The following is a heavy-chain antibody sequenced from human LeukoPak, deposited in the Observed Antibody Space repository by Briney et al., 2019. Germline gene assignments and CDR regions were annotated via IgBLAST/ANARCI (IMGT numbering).Heavy chain of an antibody. J-gene: IGHJ4*02. V-gene: IGHV1-8*02. CDR3: ARRDSSGYYPDY. Sequence: ASVKVSCKASGGTFSSYAISWVRQATGQGLEWMGWMNPNSGNTGYAQRFQGRVTMTRNTSISTAYMELSSLRSEDTAVYYCARRDSSGYYPDYWGQGTLVTVSS. CDR1: GGTFSSYA. D-gene: IGHD3-22*01. CDR2: MNPNSGNT.